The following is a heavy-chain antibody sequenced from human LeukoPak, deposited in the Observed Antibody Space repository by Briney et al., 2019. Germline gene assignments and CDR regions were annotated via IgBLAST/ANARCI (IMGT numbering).Heavy chain of an antibody. CDR1: GFTFSSHS. Sequence: GRSLRLSCAASGFTFSSHSMSWVRQAPGKGLQWVSSINGDGNEIYHADSLKGRFTTSRDNAKNSLYLQMNSLRAEDTAVYYCARAQRIVGATSGYYYYYMDVWGRGTTVAVSS. CDR2: INGDGNEI. V-gene: IGHV3-21*01. J-gene: IGHJ6*03. CDR3: ARAQRIVGATSGYYYYYMDV. D-gene: IGHD1-26*01.